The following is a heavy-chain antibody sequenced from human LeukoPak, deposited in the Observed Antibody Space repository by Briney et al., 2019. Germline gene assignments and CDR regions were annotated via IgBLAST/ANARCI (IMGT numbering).Heavy chain of an antibody. CDR1: GGSISSYY. CDR3: ARVTYYYDSSGRTNWFDP. CDR2: IYHSGST. V-gene: IGHV4-59*01. D-gene: IGHD3-22*01. Sequence: SETLSLTCTVSGGSISSYYWSWIRQPPGKGLEWIGYIYHSGSTNYNPSLKSRVTISVDTSKNQFSLKLSSVTAADTAVYYCARVTYYYDSSGRTNWFDPWGQGTLVTVSS. J-gene: IGHJ5*02.